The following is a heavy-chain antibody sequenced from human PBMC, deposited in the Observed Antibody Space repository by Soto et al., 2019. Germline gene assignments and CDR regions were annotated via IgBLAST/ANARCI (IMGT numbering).Heavy chain of an antibody. CDR3: ARRRKPYCSGGSCQRDWFDP. V-gene: IGHV1-18*01. CDR1: GYTFTSYG. J-gene: IGHJ5*02. Sequence: ASVKVSCKASGYTFTSYGISWVRQAPGQGLEWMGWISAYNGNTNYAQKLQGRVTMTTDTSTSTAYMELRSLRSDDTAVYYCARRRKPYCSGGSCQRDWFDPWGQGTLVTVSS. CDR2: ISAYNGNT. D-gene: IGHD2-15*01.